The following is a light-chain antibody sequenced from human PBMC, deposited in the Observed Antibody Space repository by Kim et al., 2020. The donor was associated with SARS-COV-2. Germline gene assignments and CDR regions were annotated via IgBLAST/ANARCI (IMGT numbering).Light chain of an antibody. CDR1: SLRSYY. CDR3: NSRDSSGNHVV. Sequence: ALGQTDRITSQGDSLRSYYASWYQQKPGQAPVLVIYGKNNRPSGIPDRFSGSSSGNTASLTITGAQAEDEADYYCNSRDSSGNHVVFSGGTQLTVL. J-gene: IGLJ2*01. CDR2: GKN. V-gene: IGLV3-19*01.